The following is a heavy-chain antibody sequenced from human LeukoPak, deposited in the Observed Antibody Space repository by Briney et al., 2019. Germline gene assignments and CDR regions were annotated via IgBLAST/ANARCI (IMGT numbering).Heavy chain of an antibody. CDR3: AKDSDIVVVPAATNFDY. CDR2: IRYDGSNK. D-gene: IGHD2-2*01. V-gene: IGHV3-30*02. J-gene: IGHJ4*02. Sequence: GGSLRLSCAASGFTFRSYGMHWVRQAPGKGLEGVAFIRYDGSNKYYADSVKGRFTISRDNSKNTLYLQMNSLRAEDTAVYYCAKDSDIVVVPAATNFDYWGQGTLVTVSS. CDR1: GFTFRSYG.